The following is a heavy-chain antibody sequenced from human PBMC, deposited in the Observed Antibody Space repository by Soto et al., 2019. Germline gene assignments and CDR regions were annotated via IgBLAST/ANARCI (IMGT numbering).Heavy chain of an antibody. V-gene: IGHV1-69*13. CDR1: VGTFSSYG. CDR3: ARSTYGGSCGYSYYYGMDV. D-gene: IGHD1-1*01. J-gene: IGHJ6*02. CDR2: IIPMFGTT. Sequence: GASVKVSCKASVGTFSSYGISWVRRAPGQGLEWMGGIIPMFGTTNYAQKFQGRVTITADESTTTAYMELSSLRSEDTAVYYCARSTYGGSCGYSYYYGMDVWGQGTTVTVSS.